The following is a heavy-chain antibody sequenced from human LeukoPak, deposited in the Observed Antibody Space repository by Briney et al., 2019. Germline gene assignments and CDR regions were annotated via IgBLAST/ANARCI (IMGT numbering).Heavy chain of an antibody. CDR1: GFTFSSYS. D-gene: IGHD1-26*01. J-gene: IGHJ4*02. V-gene: IGHV3-48*04. CDR2: ISSSGTNI. Sequence: GGSLRLSCVASGFTFSSYSMNWVRQAPGKGLEWVSYISSSGTNIYYADSVKGRFTISRDNAKNSLYLQMNSLRAEDTAVYYCARDHGRYSYWGQGTLVTVSS. CDR3: ARDHGRYSY.